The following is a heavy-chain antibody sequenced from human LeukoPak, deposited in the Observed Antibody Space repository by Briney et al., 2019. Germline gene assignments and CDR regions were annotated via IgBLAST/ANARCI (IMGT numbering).Heavy chain of an antibody. J-gene: IGHJ4*02. V-gene: IGHV1-18*01. CDR1: GYTFTSYG. CDR2: ISAYNGNT. CDR3: ARGALRAPGRPSLD. Sequence: ASVKVSCKASGYTFTSYGISWVRQAPGQGLEWMGWISAYNGNTNYAQKLQGRVTTTTDASTSTAYMELRSLRSDDTAVYYCARGALRAPGRPSLDWGQGTLVTVSS.